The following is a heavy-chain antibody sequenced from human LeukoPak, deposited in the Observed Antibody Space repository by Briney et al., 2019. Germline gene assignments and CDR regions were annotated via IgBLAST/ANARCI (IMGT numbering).Heavy chain of an antibody. Sequence: VASVKVSCKASGYTFTNFDINWVRQAIGQGLEWMGWVNPDSCDAGYAQKFQGRVTMTRDTSISTAYMELTSLASDDTAVYYCARVASFGEHWFDPWGKGTVVSVP. J-gene: IGHJ5*02. D-gene: IGHD3-10*01. CDR3: ARVASFGEHWFDP. CDR2: VNPDSCDA. CDR1: GYTFTNFD. V-gene: IGHV1-8*02.